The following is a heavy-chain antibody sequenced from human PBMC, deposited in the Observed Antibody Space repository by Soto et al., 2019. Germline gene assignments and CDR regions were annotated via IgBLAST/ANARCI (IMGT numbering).Heavy chain of an antibody. D-gene: IGHD6-19*01. V-gene: IGHV1-8*02. CDR1: GYTFTSYA. CDR2: MNPNSGNT. CDR3: ARGKSSGWYRELGAFDI. J-gene: IGHJ3*02. Sequence: ASVKVSCKASGYTFTSYAMHWVRQAPGQRLEWMGWMNPNSGNTGYAQKFQGRVTMTRNTSISTAYMELSSLRSEDTAVYYCARGKSSGWYRELGAFDIWGQGTMVTVSS.